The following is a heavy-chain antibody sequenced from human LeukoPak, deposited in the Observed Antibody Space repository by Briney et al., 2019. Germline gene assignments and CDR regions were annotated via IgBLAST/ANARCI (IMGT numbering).Heavy chain of an antibody. V-gene: IGHV4-59*01. J-gene: IGHJ4*02. CDR3: ARDLGTTEDYFDY. CDR1: GGSISSYY. CDR2: TYYSGST. Sequence: PSETLSLTCTVSGGSISSYYWSWIRQPPGKGLEWIGYTYYSGSTNYNPSLKSRVTISVDTSKNQFSLKLSSVTAADTAVYYCARDLGTTEDYFDYWGQGTLVTVSS. D-gene: IGHD4-17*01.